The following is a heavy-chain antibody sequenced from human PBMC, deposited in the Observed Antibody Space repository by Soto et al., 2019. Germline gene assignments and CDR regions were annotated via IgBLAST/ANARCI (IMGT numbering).Heavy chain of an antibody. V-gene: IGHV1-46*01. CDR1: GYTFTSYY. CDR3: ARGSVVLTAIPDADFDS. J-gene: IGHJ4*02. Sequence: ASVKVSCKASGYTFTSYYMHWVRQAPGQGLEWMGIINPSGGSTSYAQKFQGRVTMTRDTSTSTVYMELSSLRSEDTAVYYCARGSVVLTAIPDADFDSWGQGTLVTVSS. CDR2: INPSGGST. D-gene: IGHD2-21*02.